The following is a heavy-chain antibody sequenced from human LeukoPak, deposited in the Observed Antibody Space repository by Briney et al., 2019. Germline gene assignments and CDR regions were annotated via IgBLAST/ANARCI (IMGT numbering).Heavy chain of an antibody. Sequence: GGSLRLSCAASGFIFSSYSMNWVRQAPGKGLEWVSYIDKRSNNIYYAGSVKGRFTISRDNAKNSLYLQMNSLRDEGTAVYFCARVGYSGWDFDYWGQGTLVTVSS. J-gene: IGHJ4*02. CDR1: GFIFSSYS. V-gene: IGHV3-48*02. CDR2: IDKRSNNI. D-gene: IGHD5-12*01. CDR3: ARVGYSGWDFDY.